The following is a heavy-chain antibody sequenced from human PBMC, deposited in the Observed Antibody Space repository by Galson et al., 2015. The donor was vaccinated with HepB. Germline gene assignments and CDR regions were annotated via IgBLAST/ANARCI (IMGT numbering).Heavy chain of an antibody. CDR2: LSANGLKT. Sequence: SLRLSCAASGFTFSIYGMSWVRQAPGKGLEWVSALSANGLKTHYADSVKGRFTISRDNSRNTLYLQMNSLRADDPAVYYCAKDLMGSFDSWGQGTLVTVSS. J-gene: IGHJ4*02. CDR1: GFTFSIYG. CDR3: AKDLMGSFDS. D-gene: IGHD2-8*01. V-gene: IGHV3-23*01.